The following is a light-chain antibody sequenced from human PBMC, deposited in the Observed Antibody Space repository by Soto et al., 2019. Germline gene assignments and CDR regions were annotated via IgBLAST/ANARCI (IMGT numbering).Light chain of an antibody. J-gene: IGKJ4*01. CDR3: QQRSNWPLT. V-gene: IGKV3-11*01. CDR1: QSVSSY. Sequence: EIVLTQSPATLSLSPRERATLSCRASQSVSSYLAWYQQKPGQAPRLLIYDASNRATGIPARFSGSGSGTDFTLTISSLKPEDFAVYYCQQRSNWPLTFGGGTKVEIK. CDR2: DAS.